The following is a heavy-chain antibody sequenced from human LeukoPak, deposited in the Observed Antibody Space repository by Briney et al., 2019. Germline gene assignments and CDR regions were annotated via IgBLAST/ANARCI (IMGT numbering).Heavy chain of an antibody. CDR2: INPNSGGT. Sequence: ASVKVSCKASGGTFSSYAISWVRQAPGQGLEWMGWINPNSGGTNYAQKFQGRVTMTRDTSISTAYMELSRLRSDDTAVYYCARDLFGELLYDYWGQGTLVTVSS. CDR3: ARDLFGELLYDY. V-gene: IGHV1-2*02. CDR1: GGTFSSYA. J-gene: IGHJ4*02. D-gene: IGHD3-10*01.